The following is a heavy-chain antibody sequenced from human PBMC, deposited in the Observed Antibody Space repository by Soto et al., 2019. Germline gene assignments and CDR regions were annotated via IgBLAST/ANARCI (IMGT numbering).Heavy chain of an antibody. Sequence: EVQLVESGGVVVQPGGSLRLSCAASGFSFDDYTMRWVRQAPGKGLEWVSLISWDGYNTYYADSVKGRFTISRDKSTNSLYLQMNSLRTVDTAVYYCAKDNGLVGGKDYWGQGTLVTVSS. V-gene: IGHV3-43*01. CDR1: GFSFDDYT. CDR2: ISWDGYNT. CDR3: AKDNGLVGGKDY. D-gene: IGHD1-26*01. J-gene: IGHJ4*02.